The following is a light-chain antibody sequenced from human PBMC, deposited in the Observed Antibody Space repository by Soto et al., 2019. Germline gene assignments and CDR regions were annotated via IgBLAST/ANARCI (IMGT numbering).Light chain of an antibody. V-gene: IGLV1-40*01. CDR1: SSNIGAGYD. CDR3: QSYDNSLSGRV. CDR2: ANK. J-gene: IGLJ1*01. Sequence: QSVLTQPPSVSRAPGQRITISCTGSSSNIGAGYDVHWYQQLPGTAPKLLIYANKNRPSGVPDRFSGSKSGTSASLAITGLQAEDEADYYCQSYDNSLSGRVFGTGTKLTVL.